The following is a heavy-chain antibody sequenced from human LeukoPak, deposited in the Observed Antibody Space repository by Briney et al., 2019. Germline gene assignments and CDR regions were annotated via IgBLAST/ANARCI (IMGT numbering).Heavy chain of an antibody. Sequence: SETLSLTCTVSGGSISSYYWSWIRQPPGKGLEWIGYIYCSGSTYYNPSLKSRVTISVDTSKNQFSLKLSSVTAADTAVYYCARGHYYDSSGYYYVDYWGQGTLVTVSS. CDR3: ARGHYYDSSGYYYVDY. J-gene: IGHJ4*02. CDR2: IYCSGST. D-gene: IGHD3-22*01. CDR1: GGSISSYY. V-gene: IGHV4-4*09.